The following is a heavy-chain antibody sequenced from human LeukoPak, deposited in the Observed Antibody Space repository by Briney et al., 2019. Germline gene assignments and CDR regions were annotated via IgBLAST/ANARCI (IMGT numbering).Heavy chain of an antibody. CDR3: ARWAGYSSGWTRLGNDY. J-gene: IGHJ4*02. CDR1: GYTFTSYD. Sequence: ASVTVSFTASGYTFTSYDINWVRQATGQGLEWMGWMNPNSGNTGYAQKFQGRVTMTRNTSISTAYMELSSLRSEDTAVYYCARWAGYSSGWTRLGNDYWGQGTLVTVSS. V-gene: IGHV1-8*01. D-gene: IGHD6-19*01. CDR2: MNPNSGNT.